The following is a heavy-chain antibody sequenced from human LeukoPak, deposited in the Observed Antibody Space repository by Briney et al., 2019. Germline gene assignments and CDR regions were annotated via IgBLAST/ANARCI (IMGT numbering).Heavy chain of an antibody. D-gene: IGHD6-6*01. J-gene: IGHJ4*02. CDR1: GGSLSGYY. CDR3: ARGLGHSSSEDFDY. Sequence: PSETLSLTCAVYGGSLSGYYWSWIRQPPGKGLEWIGEINHSGSTNYNPSLKSRVTISVDTSKNQFSLKLSSVTAADTAVYYCARGLGHSSSEDFDYWGQGTLVTVSS. CDR2: INHSGST. V-gene: IGHV4-34*01.